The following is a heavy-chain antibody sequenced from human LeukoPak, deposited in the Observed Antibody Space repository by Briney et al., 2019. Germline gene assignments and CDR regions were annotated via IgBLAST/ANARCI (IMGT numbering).Heavy chain of an antibody. J-gene: IGHJ6*03. V-gene: IGHV3-11*04. CDR3: ARRGMGALYYYYYYMDV. CDR2: ISSSGSTI. Sequence: GGSLRLSCAASGFTFSDYYMSWTRQAPGKGLEWVSYISSSGSTIYYADSVQGRFTISRDNAKNSLYLQMNSLRAEDTAVYYCARRGMGALYYYYYYMDVWGKGTTVTVSS. D-gene: IGHD1-26*01. CDR1: GFTFSDYY.